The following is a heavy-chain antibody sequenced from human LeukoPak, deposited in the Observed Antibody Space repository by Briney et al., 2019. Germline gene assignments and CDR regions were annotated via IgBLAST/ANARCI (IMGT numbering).Heavy chain of an antibody. CDR2: IYSGGNT. J-gene: IGHJ4*02. D-gene: IGHD6-19*01. V-gene: IGHV3-53*05. CDR3: ARILDSAWGELGY. Sequence: GGSLRLSCTVSGFTFSSNSMSWVRQAPGKGLEWVSFIYSGGNTHYSDSVKGRFTISRDNSKNTLYLQMNSLRAEDTAVYYCARILDSAWGELGYWGQGTLVTVSS. CDR1: GFTFSSNS.